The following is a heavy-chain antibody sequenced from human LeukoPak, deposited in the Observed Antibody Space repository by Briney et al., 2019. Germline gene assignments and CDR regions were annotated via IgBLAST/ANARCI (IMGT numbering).Heavy chain of an antibody. CDR2: ISGSGGST. CDR1: GFXFSNYD. CDR3: AKELDSSGYFDY. Sequence: GGSLRLSCAASGFXFSNYDMSWVRQAPGKGLEWVSGISGSGGSTYHADSVKGRFTISRDNSKNTLYLQMNSLRAEDTAVYYCAKELDSSGYFDYWGQGTLVTVSS. J-gene: IGHJ4*02. V-gene: IGHV3-23*01. D-gene: IGHD3-22*01.